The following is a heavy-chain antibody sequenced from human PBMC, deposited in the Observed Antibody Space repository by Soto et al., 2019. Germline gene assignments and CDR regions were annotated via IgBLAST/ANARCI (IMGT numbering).Heavy chain of an antibody. CDR1: GFTFSDYS. Sequence: VQLVQSGGGWVQPGGSLRLSCSVSGFTFSDYSMHWVRQAPGKGLECVASISSQGGSTYYADSVRDRFVVTRDRSNTLYLQMNDLRPDDTAVYYCATWHEREHAYDVWGQGTTVTVSS. V-gene: IGHV3-64*04. D-gene: IGHD1-1*01. CDR3: ATWHEREHAYDV. CDR2: ISSQGGST. J-gene: IGHJ3*01.